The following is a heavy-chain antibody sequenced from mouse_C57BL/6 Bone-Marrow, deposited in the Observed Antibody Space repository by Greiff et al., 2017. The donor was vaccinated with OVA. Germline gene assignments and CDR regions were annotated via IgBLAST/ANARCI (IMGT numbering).Heavy chain of an antibody. J-gene: IGHJ4*01. D-gene: IGHD4-1*01. CDR1: GFSLTSYG. CDR3: ARNWRWDEDCAMDY. Sequence: QVQLPQPGPGLVQPSQSLSITCTVSGFSLTSYGVHWVRQSPGKGLEWLGVIWCGGSTDYNAAFISSLSISKDHSQSQVFFKMNSLQADDTAIYYGARNWRWDEDCAMDYWGQGTSVTVSS. V-gene: IGHV2-2*01. CDR2: IWCGGST.